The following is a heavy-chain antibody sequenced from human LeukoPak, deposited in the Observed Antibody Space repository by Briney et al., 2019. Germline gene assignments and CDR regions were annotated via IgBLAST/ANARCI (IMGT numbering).Heavy chain of an antibody. J-gene: IGHJ6*03. V-gene: IGHV3-30*02. CDR3: AKGIRQLGNYYYYMDV. Sequence: GGSLRLSCAASGFTFSSYGMHWVRQAPGKGLEWVAFIRYDGSNKYYADSVKGRFTISRDNSKNTLYLQMNSLRAEDTAVYYCAKGIRQLGNYYYYMDVWGKGTTVTVSS. CDR2: IRYDGSNK. CDR1: GFTFSSYG. D-gene: IGHD7-27*01.